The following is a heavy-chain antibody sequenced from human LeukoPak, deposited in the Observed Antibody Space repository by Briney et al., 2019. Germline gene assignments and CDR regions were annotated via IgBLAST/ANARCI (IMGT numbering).Heavy chain of an antibody. CDR1: GFTFSSYS. CDR3: AKDSLSGSPNGHFFDY. V-gene: IGHV3-48*01. CDR2: ISSSSSTI. D-gene: IGHD1-26*01. Sequence: GGSLRLSCAASGFTFSSYSMNWVRQAPGKGLEWVSYISSSSSTIYYADSVKGRFTISRDNSKNTLYLQMSSLRPEDTAVYYCAKDSLSGSPNGHFFDYWGQGALVTVSS. J-gene: IGHJ4*02.